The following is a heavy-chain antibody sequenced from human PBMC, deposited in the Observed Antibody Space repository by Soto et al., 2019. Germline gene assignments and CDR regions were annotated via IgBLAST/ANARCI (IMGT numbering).Heavy chain of an antibody. D-gene: IGHD3-3*02. Sequence: SETLSLTCAVYGGSFIGYYWTWSRQAPGKGLEWIGVIHPSGSTNYTSSLKSRVTISVDTSKNQFSLNLYSVTAADTAVYYCARDRQYYHFWGGYENEGPYGMDVWGQGTMVTVSS. CDR1: GGSFIGYY. V-gene: IGHV4-34*01. J-gene: IGHJ6*02. CDR2: IHPSGST. CDR3: ARDRQYYHFWGGYENEGPYGMDV.